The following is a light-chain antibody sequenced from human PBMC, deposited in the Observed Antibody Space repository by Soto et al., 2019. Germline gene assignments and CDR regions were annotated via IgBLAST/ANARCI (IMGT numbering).Light chain of an antibody. J-gene: IGKJ5*01. CDR3: QQYNSYPIT. CDR2: DAS. CDR1: QSISSW. V-gene: IGKV1-5*01. Sequence: DIQMTQSPSTLSASVVDRVTITCRASQSISSWLGWYQQKPGKAPKLLIYDASSLESGVPSRFSGSGSGTEFTLTISSLQPDDFATYYCQQYNSYPITFGQGTRLEIK.